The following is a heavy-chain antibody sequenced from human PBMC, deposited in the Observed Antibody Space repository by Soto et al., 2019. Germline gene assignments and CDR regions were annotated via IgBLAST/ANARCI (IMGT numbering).Heavy chain of an antibody. V-gene: IGHV4-34*01. CDR2: INHSGST. D-gene: IGHD6-13*01. CDR3: ARDRYSSSWSKINWFDP. J-gene: IGHJ5*02. Sequence: SETLSLTCAVYGGSFSGYYWSWIRQPPGKGLEWIGEINHSGSTNYNPSLKSRVTISVDTSKNQFSLKLSSVTAADTAVYYCARDRYSSSWSKINWFDPWGQGTLVTVSS. CDR1: GGSFSGYY.